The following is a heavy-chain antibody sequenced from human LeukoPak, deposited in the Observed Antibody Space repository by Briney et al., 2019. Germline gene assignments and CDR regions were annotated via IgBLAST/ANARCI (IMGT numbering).Heavy chain of an antibody. V-gene: IGHV5-10-1*04. CDR3: AREDYGGPYWYFDL. J-gene: IGHJ2*01. Sequence: GESLKISCKGSGYSFTSYWISWVRQMHGKGLEWMGRIDPSDSYTNYSPSFQGQVTISADKSISTAYLQWSSLKASDTAMYYCAREDYGGPYWYFDLWGRGTLVTVSS. CDR1: GYSFTSYW. CDR2: IDPSDSYT. D-gene: IGHD4-23*01.